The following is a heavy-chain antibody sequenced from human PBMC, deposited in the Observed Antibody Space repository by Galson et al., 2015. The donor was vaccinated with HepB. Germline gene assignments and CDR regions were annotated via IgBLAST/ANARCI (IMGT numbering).Heavy chain of an antibody. D-gene: IGHD2-2*03. CDR3: ARGQAGYCSSTSCYEGGRWFDP. Sequence: SVKVSCKASGYTFTRYDINWVRQATGQGLEWMGWMNPNSGNTGYAQKFQGRVTMTRNTSISTAYMELSSLRSEDTAVYYCARGQAGYCSSTSCYEGGRWFDPWGQGTLVTVSS. CDR2: MNPNSGNT. CDR1: GYTFTRYD. J-gene: IGHJ5*02. V-gene: IGHV1-8*01.